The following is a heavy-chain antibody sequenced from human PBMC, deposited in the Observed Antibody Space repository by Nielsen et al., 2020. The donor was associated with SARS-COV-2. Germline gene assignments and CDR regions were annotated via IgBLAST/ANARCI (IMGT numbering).Heavy chain of an antibody. Sequence: GGSLRLSCAASGFIFSDYAMHWVRQAPGKGLEWVALISFDEINKYYEDSVEGRFTISRDNSKNTLYLQMHSLTPEDTAVYYCATGLKGSYFTFGGQGTLVIVSS. D-gene: IGHD1-26*01. CDR2: ISFDEINK. CDR3: ATGLKGSYFTF. J-gene: IGHJ4*02. CDR1: GFIFSDYA. V-gene: IGHV3-30-3*01.